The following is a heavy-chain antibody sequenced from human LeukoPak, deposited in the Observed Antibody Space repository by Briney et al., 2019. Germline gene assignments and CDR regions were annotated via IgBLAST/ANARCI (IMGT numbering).Heavy chain of an antibody. V-gene: IGHV1-18*03. Sequence: ASVKVSCKASGYTFTSYGITWVRQAPGQGLEWMGWISAYNGNTNYAQEFQGRVTITRDTSASTAYMELSSLRSEDMAVYYCARDSCSGGSCYSDAFDIWGQGTMVTVSS. CDR3: ARDSCSGGSCYSDAFDI. CDR1: GYTFTSYG. CDR2: ISAYNGNT. D-gene: IGHD2-15*01. J-gene: IGHJ3*02.